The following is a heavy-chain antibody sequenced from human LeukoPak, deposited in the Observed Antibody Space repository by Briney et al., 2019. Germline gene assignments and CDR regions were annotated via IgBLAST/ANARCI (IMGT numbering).Heavy chain of an antibody. CDR1: GFTFSSYA. CDR2: IYSGGST. Sequence: PGRSLRLTCAASGFTFSSYAMHWVRQAPGKGLEWVSVIYSGGSTYYADSVEGRFTVSRDNSKNTLYLQMNSLRAEDTAVYYCAKDLPDSYYDFWSGDYWGQGTLVTVSS. J-gene: IGHJ4*02. V-gene: IGHV3-NL1*01. CDR3: AKDLPDSYYDFWSGDY. D-gene: IGHD3-3*01.